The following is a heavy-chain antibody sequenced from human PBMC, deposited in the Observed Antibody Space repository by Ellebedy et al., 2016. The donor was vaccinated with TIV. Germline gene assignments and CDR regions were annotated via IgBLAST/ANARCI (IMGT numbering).Heavy chain of an antibody. CDR1: GFSISSHYF. J-gene: IGHJ4*02. V-gene: IGHV4-38-2*02. Sequence: SETLSLXXTVSGFSISSHYFWGWIRQPPGKGLEWIASIYHTGNTYYNPSLRGRVTLSVDTSKNQFSLKLSSMTAADTAVYYCARDYYGSLDYWGQGILVTVSS. CDR3: ARDYYGSLDY. CDR2: IYHTGNT. D-gene: IGHD3-10*01.